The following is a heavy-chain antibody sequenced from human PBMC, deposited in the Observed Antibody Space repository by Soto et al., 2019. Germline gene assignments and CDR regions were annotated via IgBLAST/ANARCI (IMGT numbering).Heavy chain of an antibody. CDR3: AASGRVYKPPCLRN. D-gene: IGHD6-6*01. Sequence: GESLKISCKGSGYSFTSYWISWVRQMPGKGLEWMGRIDPSDSYTNYSPSFQGHVTISADKSISTAYLQWSSLKASDTAMYYCAASGRVYKPPCLRNWGQGTLVTVSS. CDR2: IDPSDSYT. J-gene: IGHJ4*02. V-gene: IGHV5-10-1*01. CDR1: GYSFTSYW.